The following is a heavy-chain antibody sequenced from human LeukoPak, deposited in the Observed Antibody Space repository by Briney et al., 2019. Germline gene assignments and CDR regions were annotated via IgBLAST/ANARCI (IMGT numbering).Heavy chain of an antibody. V-gene: IGHV3-23*01. J-gene: IGHJ4*02. Sequence: GGSLRLSCIASGFIFSTYAMSWVRQAPGKGLEWVSAISGSGGSTNYADCVKGRVTVSRDNSKSTLYLQMNSLRAEDTAVYYCAKSSYYDSSGYYREYYFDYWGQGTLVTVSS. D-gene: IGHD3-22*01. CDR1: GFIFSTYA. CDR2: ISGSGGST. CDR3: AKSSYYDSSGYYREYYFDY.